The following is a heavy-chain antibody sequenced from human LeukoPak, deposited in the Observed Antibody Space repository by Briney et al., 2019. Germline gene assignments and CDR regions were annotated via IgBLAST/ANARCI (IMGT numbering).Heavy chain of an antibody. CDR3: ASSKRQLQDYYYYMDV. J-gene: IGHJ6*03. CDR2: IYHSGST. D-gene: IGHD1-1*01. V-gene: IGHV4-30-2*01. Sequence: SETLSLTCTVSGGSISSGGYYWSWIRQPPGKGLEWIGYIYHSGSTYYNPSLKSRVTISVDRSKNQFSLKLSSVTAADTAVYYCASSKRQLQDYYYYMDVWGKGTTVTVSS. CDR1: GGSISSGGYY.